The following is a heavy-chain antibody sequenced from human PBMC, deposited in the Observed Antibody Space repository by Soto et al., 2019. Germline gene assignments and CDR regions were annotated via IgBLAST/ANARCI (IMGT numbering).Heavy chain of an antibody. CDR3: ARAHPSVASDILSGLLYYFDY. J-gene: IGHJ4*02. CDR2: IYYSGST. D-gene: IGHD3-9*01. Sequence: PSETLSLTCAVSGGSISSYYWSWIRQPPGKGLEWIGFIYYSGSTNYNPSLKSRVTISVDTSKKQVSLKLSSVTAADTAVYYCARAHPSVASDILSGLLYYFDYWGQGTLVTVSS. V-gene: IGHV4-59*01. CDR1: GGSISSYY.